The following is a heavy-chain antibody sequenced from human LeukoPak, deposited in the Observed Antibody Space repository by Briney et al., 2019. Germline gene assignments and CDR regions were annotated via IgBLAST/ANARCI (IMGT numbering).Heavy chain of an antibody. V-gene: IGHV4-59*01. D-gene: IGHD1-1*01. J-gene: IGHJ4*02. CDR2: IYYSGST. CDR3: AITTGTGFGY. Sequence: SETLSLTCTVSGGSISSYYWSWIRQPPGKGLEWIGYIYYSGSTNYNPSLKSRVTISVDTSKSQFSLKLSSVTAADTAVYYCAITTGTGFGYWGQGTLVTVSS. CDR1: GGSISSYY.